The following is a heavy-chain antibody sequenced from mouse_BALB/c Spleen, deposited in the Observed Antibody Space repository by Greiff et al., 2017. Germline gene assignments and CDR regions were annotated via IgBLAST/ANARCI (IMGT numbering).Heavy chain of an antibody. Sequence: EVMLVESGGGLVKPGGSLKLSCAASGFTFSSYAMSWVRQTPEKRLEWVASISSGGSTYYPDSVKGRFTISRDNARNILYLQMSSLRSEDTAMYYCARVRTTTAWFAYWGQGTLVTVSA. CDR2: ISSGGST. V-gene: IGHV5-6-5*01. CDR1: GFTFSSYA. J-gene: IGHJ3*01. D-gene: IGHD1-1*01. CDR3: ARVRTTTAWFAY.